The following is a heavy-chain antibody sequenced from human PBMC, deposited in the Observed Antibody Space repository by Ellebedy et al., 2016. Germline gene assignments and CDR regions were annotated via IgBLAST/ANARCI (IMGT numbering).Heavy chain of an antibody. CDR3: RQGHYADL. J-gene: IGHJ4*02. Sequence: GRSLRLSXAASGFSFSTFFMSWVRQAPGKGLEWVSTISAGSDTTRLADSVKGRFTVSRDSSKNSVYLRMNNLRVEDTAVYYCRQGHYADLWGQGTLVTVSS. D-gene: IGHD4-17*01. CDR1: GFSFSTFF. V-gene: IGHV3-23*01. CDR2: ISAGSDTT.